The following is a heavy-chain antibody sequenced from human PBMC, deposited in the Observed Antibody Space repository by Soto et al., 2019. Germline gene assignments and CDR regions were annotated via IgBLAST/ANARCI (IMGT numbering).Heavy chain of an antibody. CDR1: GGSFSGYY. CDR2: INHSGST. CDR3: ARTGYSSGWYKAAFDI. J-gene: IGHJ3*02. Sequence: SETLSLTCAVYGGSFSGYYWSWIRQPPGKGLEWIGEINHSGSTNYNPSLKSRVTISVDTSKNQFSLKLSSVTAADTAVYYCARTGYSSGWYKAAFDIWGQGTMVTVSS. V-gene: IGHV4-34*01. D-gene: IGHD6-19*01.